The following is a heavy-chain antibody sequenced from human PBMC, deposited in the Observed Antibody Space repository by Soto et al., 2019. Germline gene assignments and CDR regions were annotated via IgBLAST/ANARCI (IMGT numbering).Heavy chain of an antibody. J-gene: IGHJ4*02. V-gene: IGHV3-48*01. CDR1: GFTFSSYS. CDR3: ARDAAVTRGAFDY. Sequence: GGSLRLSCAASGFTFSSYSMNWVRQAPGKGLEWVSYISSSSSTIYYADSVKGRFTISRDNAKNSLYLQMNSLRAEDTAVYYCARDAAVTRGAFDYWGQGTLVTVSS. CDR2: ISSSSSTI. D-gene: IGHD4-17*01.